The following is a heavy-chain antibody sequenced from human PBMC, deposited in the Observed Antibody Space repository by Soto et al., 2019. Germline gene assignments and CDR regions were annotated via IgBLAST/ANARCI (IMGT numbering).Heavy chain of an antibody. CDR3: ARVPYYYDSSGYGSGPESDAFAI. J-gene: IGHJ3*02. D-gene: IGHD3-22*01. CDR2: ISGSGGST. Sequence: GGSLRLSCAASGFTFSSYAMSWVRQAPGKGLEWVSAISGSGGSTYYADSVKGRFTISRDNSKNTLYLQMNSLRAEDTAVYYCARVPYYYDSSGYGSGPESDAFAIWGQGTMVLGSS. V-gene: IGHV3-23*01. CDR1: GFTFSSYA.